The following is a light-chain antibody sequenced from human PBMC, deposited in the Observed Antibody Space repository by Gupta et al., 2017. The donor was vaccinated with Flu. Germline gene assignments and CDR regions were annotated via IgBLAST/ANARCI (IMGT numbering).Light chain of an antibody. CDR1: QSLTTY. J-gene: IGKJ4*01. CDR3: QQRYNCPVN. Sequence: EIVLSQSPATLSLSPGERATLSGRASQSLTTYLAWYQQRPGQAPRVLIYEAGNSATGTPARFSGSGSGTEFTLTIGSLEPGDFAVYYWQQRYNCPVNFGGGNKGEMK. CDR2: EAG. V-gene: IGKV3-11*01.